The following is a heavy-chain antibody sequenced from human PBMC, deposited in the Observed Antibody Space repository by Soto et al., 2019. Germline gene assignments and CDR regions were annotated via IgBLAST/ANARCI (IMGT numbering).Heavy chain of an antibody. CDR1: GFSFSDYS. CDR3: AREARYDRGVYHYEGIDY. J-gene: IGHJ4*02. V-gene: IGHV3-23*01. CDR2: FSAGGDYR. Sequence: EVQLLQSGGGLAQPGGSLTLSCAASGFSFSDYSMNWVRRAPGKGLEWVSAFSAGGDYRHYADSVKGRFTISRDNSKKTLFLQMSSLRAEDTARYYCAREARYDRGVYHYEGIDYWGQGTLVTVSS. D-gene: IGHD3-22*01.